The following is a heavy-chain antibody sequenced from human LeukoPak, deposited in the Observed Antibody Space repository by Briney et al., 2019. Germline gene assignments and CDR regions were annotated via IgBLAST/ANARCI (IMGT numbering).Heavy chain of an antibody. CDR2: INPNSGGT. Sequence: ASVKVSCKASGYTFTRHYMHWVRQAPGQGLEWMGRINPNSGGTKYAQKFQGRVTMTRDTSANTVYMDLSSLRPDDTAVYYCARENEALTMIVVATFDSWGQGTLVTVSS. V-gene: IGHV1-2*06. CDR3: ARENEALTMIVVATFDS. CDR1: GYTFTRHY. D-gene: IGHD3-22*01. J-gene: IGHJ4*02.